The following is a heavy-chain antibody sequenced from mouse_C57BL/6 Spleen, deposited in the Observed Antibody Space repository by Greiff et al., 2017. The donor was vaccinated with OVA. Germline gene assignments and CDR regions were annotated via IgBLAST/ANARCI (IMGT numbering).Heavy chain of an antibody. J-gene: IGHJ4*01. CDR3: AGSSYDYAMDY. D-gene: IGHD1-1*01. CDR2: ISSGSSTI. V-gene: IGHV5-17*01. Sequence: DVMLVESGGGLVKPGGSLKLSCAASGFTFSDYGMHWVRQAPEKGLEWVAYISSGSSTIYYADTVKGRFTISRDNAKNTLFLQMTSLRSEDTAMYYCAGSSYDYAMDYWGQGTSVSVSS. CDR1: GFTFSDYG.